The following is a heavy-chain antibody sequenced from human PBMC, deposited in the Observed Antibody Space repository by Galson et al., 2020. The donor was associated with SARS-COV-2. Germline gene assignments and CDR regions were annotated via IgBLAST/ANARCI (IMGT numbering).Heavy chain of an antibody. Sequence: SETLSLTCTVSGGSISSGSYYWSWIRQSPGEGLEWIGYTYHRGSTFYSPSLKSRSTILLDASQSQFSLKLTSVTAADTAVYYCARWTLFGVAPDGEYYYGMDVWGPGTTVTVS. V-gene: IGHV4-31*03. D-gene: IGHD3-3*01. CDR1: GGSISSGSYY. CDR3: ARWTLFGVAPDGEYYYGMDV. CDR2: TYHRGST. J-gene: IGHJ6*02.